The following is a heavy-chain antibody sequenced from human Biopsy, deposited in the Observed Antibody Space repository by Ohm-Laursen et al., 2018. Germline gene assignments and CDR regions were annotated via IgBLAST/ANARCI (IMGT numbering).Heavy chain of an antibody. Sequence: LSLTWAASGFTFSSYSMNWVRQAPGKGLEWVSFISSGSSPIYYADSVKGRFTISRDDAKNSLYLQMNSLRAEDTAVYYCARGRTGGWGQGTLVTVSS. CDR1: GFTFSSYS. V-gene: IGHV3-48*01. D-gene: IGHD3-16*01. CDR2: ISSGSSPI. CDR3: ARGRTGG. J-gene: IGHJ4*02.